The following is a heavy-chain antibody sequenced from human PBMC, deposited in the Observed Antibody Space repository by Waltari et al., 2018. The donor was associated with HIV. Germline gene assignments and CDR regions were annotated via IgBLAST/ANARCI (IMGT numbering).Heavy chain of an antibody. J-gene: IGHJ4*02. Sequence: QVQVVQSGPELKRPGSSVKVSCTASGANFGAHQINWVRQAPGQGLEWLATYGPSNQRKYSSQQFRGRVTLTADRSTTTAFMDLAGLTSDDTAIYYCLVGSHYYESTSDYAVWGPGTLVAVS. D-gene: IGHD3-16*01. CDR2: YGPSNQRK. CDR3: LVGSHYYESTSDYAV. V-gene: IGHV1-69*02. CDR1: GANFGAHQ.